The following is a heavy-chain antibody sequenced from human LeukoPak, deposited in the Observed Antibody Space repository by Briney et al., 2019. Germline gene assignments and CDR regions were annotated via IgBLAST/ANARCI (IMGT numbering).Heavy chain of an antibody. J-gene: IGHJ4*02. CDR2: ISAYNGNT. CDR3: ASCYYDSSGRYYFDY. CDR1: GYTFTSYG. Sequence: ASVKVSCKASGYTFTSYGISWVRQAPGHGLEWMGWISAYNGNTNYAQKLQGRVTMTTDTSTSTAYMELRSLRSDDTAVYYCASCYYDSSGRYYFDYWGQGTLVTVSS. D-gene: IGHD3-22*01. V-gene: IGHV1-18*01.